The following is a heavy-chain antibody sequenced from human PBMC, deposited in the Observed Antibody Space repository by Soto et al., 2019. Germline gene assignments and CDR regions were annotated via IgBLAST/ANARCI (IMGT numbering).Heavy chain of an antibody. CDR1: GFTFSNAW. V-gene: IGHV3-15*07. CDR2: IKSKTDGGTT. Sequence: PGGSLRLSCAASGFTFSNAWMNWVRQAPGKGLEWVGRIKSKTDGGTTDYAAPVKGRFTISRDDSKNTLYLQMNSLKTEDTAVYYCTTPVVPAAMGYGDDAFDIWGQGTMVTVSS. J-gene: IGHJ3*02. D-gene: IGHD2-2*01. CDR3: TTPVVPAAMGYGDDAFDI.